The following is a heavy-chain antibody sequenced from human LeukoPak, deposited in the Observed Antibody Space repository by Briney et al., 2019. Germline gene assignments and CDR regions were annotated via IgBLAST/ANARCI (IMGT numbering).Heavy chain of an antibody. J-gene: IGHJ4*02. CDR1: GYTFTGYY. V-gene: IGHV1-2*02. CDR2: INPNSGGT. Sequence: ASVKVSCKASGYTFTGYYMHWVRQAPGQGLEWMGWINPNSGGTNYAQKFQGRVTMTRDTSISTAYMELSGLRSDDTAVYYCARHPGTTSYPFDYWGQGTLVTVSS. D-gene: IGHD1-1*01. CDR3: ARHPGTTSYPFDY.